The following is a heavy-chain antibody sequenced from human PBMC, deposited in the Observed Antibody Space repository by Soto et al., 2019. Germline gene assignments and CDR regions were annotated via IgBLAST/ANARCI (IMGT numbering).Heavy chain of an antibody. CDR3: ARELGVMSSSYYGMDV. V-gene: IGHV3-48*03. CDR1: GFTFSSYE. Sequence: PGGSLRLSCAASGFTFSSYEMNWVRQAPGKGLEWVSYISSSGSTIYYADSVKGRFTISRDNAKNSLYLQMNSLRAEDTAVYYCARELGVMSSSYYGMDVWGQGTTVT. J-gene: IGHJ6*02. D-gene: IGHD3-16*01. CDR2: ISSSGSTI.